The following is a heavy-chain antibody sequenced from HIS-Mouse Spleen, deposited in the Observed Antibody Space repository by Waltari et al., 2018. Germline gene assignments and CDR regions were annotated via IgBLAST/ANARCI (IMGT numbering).Heavy chain of an antibody. V-gene: IGHV4-39*07. CDR1: GGSISSSSYY. J-gene: IGHJ2*01. CDR2: IYYSGGT. CDR3: AREIPYSSSWYDWYFDL. D-gene: IGHD6-13*01. Sequence: QLQLQESGPGLVKPSETLSLTCTVSGGSISSSSYYWGWIRQPPGKGLEWIGSIYYSGGTYYNPSLKSRGTISVDTSKNQFSLKLSSGTAADTAVYYCAREIPYSSSWYDWYFDLWGRGTLVTVSS.